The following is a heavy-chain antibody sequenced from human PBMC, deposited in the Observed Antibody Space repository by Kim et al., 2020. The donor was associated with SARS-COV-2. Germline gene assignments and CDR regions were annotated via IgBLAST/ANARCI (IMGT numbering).Heavy chain of an antibody. CDR3: ARDPSGTEVPAY. CDR1: GFTFSSYG. D-gene: IGHD1-1*01. CDR2: IWYDGSNK. Sequence: GGSLRLSCAASGFTFSSYGMHWVRQAPGKGLEWVAVIWYDGSNKYYADSVKGRFTISRDNSKNTLYLQMNSLRAEDTAVYYCARDPSGTEVPAYWGQGTLVTVSS. J-gene: IGHJ4*02. V-gene: IGHV3-33*01.